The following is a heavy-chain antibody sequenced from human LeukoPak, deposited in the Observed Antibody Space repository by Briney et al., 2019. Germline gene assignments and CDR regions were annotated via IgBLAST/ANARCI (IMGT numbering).Heavy chain of an antibody. CDR1: GFTFNSYA. CDR3: ANSFTGSLAHFDY. V-gene: IGHV3-23*01. CDR2: ISGSGDHT. J-gene: IGHJ4*02. D-gene: IGHD1-26*01. Sequence: PGGSLRLSCEASGFTFNSYAMTWVRQAPGRGLQWVSGISGSGDHTYYADSVKGRFTVSRDNPAHTLYLQMDSLRVEDTAVYFCANSFTGSLAHFDYWGQGTLVTVSS.